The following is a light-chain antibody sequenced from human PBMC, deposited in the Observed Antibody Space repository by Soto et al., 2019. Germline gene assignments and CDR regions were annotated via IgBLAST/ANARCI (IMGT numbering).Light chain of an antibody. CDR2: EVS. CDR3: ISYTTSSTSYV. CDR1: SSDVGLYNY. Sequence: QSALTQPASVSGSPGQSITISCTGTSSDVGLYNYVSWYQQYPGKAPKLMIFEVSNRPSGVSNRFSASKSGNTASLTISGLQAEDDADYYGISYTTSSTSYVFGTGTKLTVL. J-gene: IGLJ1*01. V-gene: IGLV2-14*01.